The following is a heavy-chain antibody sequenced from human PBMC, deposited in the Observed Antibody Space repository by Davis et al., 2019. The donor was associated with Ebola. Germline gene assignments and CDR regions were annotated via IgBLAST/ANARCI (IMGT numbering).Heavy chain of an antibody. V-gene: IGHV4-34*01. J-gene: IGHJ3*02. D-gene: IGHD2-15*01. Sequence: PGGSLRLSCAVYGGSFSGYYWSWIRQPPGKGLEWIGEINHSGSTNYNPSLKSRVTISVDTSKNQFSLKLSSVTAADTAVYYCARARAYCSGGSCAFDSWGQGTMVTVSS. CDR2: INHSGST. CDR3: ARARAYCSGGSCAFDS. CDR1: GGSFSGYY.